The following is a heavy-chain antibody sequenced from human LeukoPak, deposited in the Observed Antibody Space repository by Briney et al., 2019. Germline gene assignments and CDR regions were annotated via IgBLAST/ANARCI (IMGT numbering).Heavy chain of an antibody. V-gene: IGHV3-53*01. Sequence: GGSLSHSCAASGFTFSTYAVNWVRQAPGKGLEWVSIIYSGGNTYYADSVRGRFTTSRDSSKNTLSLQLSSLRADDTAVYYCVSHSDPLTNYSFDYWGQGTRITVSS. CDR2: IYSGGNT. D-gene: IGHD3-9*01. J-gene: IGHJ4*02. CDR1: GFTFSTYA. CDR3: VSHSDPLTNYSFDY.